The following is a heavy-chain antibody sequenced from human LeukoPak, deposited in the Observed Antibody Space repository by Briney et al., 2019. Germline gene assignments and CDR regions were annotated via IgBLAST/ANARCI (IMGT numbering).Heavy chain of an antibody. J-gene: IGHJ4*02. CDR2: ISGSGGST. V-gene: IGHV3-23*01. CDR3: AKGLRSLEWLLSVGYFDY. Sequence: SGGSLRLSCAASGFTFSSYAMSWVRQAPGKGLEWVSAISGSGGSTYYADSVKGRFTLSRDNSKNTLYLQMNSLRAEDTAVYYCAKGLRSLEWLLSVGYFDYWGQGTLVTVSS. CDR1: GFTFSSYA. D-gene: IGHD3-3*01.